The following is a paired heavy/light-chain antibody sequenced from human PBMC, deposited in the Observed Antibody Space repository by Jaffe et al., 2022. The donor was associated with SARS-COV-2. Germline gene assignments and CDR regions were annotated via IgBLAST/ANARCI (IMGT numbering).Heavy chain of an antibody. CDR1: GYTFTSYD. V-gene: IGHV1-8*01. D-gene: IGHD3-3*01. CDR3: ARGRRSRFWSGYYVKREHGMDV. Sequence: QVQLVQSGAEVKKPGASVKVSCKASGYTFTSYDINWVRQATGQGLEWMGWMNPNSGNTGYAQKFQGRVTMTRNTSISTAYMELSSLRSEDTAVYYCARGRRSRFWSGYYVKREHGMDVWGQGTTVTVSS. J-gene: IGHJ6*02. CDR2: MNPNSGNT.
Light chain of an antibody. J-gene: IGKJ3*01. V-gene: IGKV2-28*01. CDR1: QSLLHSNGYNY. CDR2: LGS. Sequence: DIVMTQSPLSLPVTPGEPASISCRSSQSLLHSNGYNYLDWYLQKPGQSPQLLIYLGSNRASGVPDRFSGSGSGTDFTLKISRVEAEDVGVYYCMQALQTLFTFGPGTKVDIK. CDR3: MQALQTLFT.